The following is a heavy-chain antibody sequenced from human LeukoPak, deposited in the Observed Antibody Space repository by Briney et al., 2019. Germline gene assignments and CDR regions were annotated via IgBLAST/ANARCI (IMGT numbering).Heavy chain of an antibody. CDR3: AIGSHSSAWYYFDY. Sequence: GGSLRLSCAAPGFTFSSYAMSWVRQAPGKGLEWVSSISGSGGYTYYADSVKGRFTISRDNSKNTLYLQMNSLRAEDTAVYYCAIGSHSSAWYYFDYWGRGTLVTVSS. D-gene: IGHD6-19*01. CDR2: ISGSGGYT. J-gene: IGHJ4*02. CDR1: GFTFSSYA. V-gene: IGHV3-23*01.